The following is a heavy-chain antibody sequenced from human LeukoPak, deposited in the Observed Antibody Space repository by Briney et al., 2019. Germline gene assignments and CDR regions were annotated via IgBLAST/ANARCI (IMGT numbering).Heavy chain of an antibody. V-gene: IGHV4-61*01. D-gene: IGHD2-2*01. Sequence: SETLSLTCTVSGGSVNSGNYYWSWIRQPPGKGLEWIGFIYYSGSTNYSPSLKSRVTISVDTSKNQFSLKLSSVTAADTAVYYCARLGGRPAVVVPAAMSWLSKTRNLWFGEPEGYFSYWGQGTLVTVSS. CDR1: GGSVNSGNYY. CDR3: ARLGGRPAVVVPAAMSWLSKTRNLWFGEPEGYFSY. CDR2: IYYSGST. J-gene: IGHJ4*02.